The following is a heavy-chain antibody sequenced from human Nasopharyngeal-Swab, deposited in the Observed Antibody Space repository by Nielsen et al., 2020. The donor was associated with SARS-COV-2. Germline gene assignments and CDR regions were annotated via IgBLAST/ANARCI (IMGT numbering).Heavy chain of an antibody. CDR2: IYSGGSST. Sequence: LSLTCAASGFTFSSYAMSWVRQAPGKGLEWVSVIYSGGSSTYYADSVKGRFTISRDNSKNTPYLQMNSLRAEDTAVYYCAKGDYGMDVWGQGTTVTVSS. V-gene: IGHV3-23*03. J-gene: IGHJ6*02. CDR3: AKGDYGMDV. CDR1: GFTFSSYA.